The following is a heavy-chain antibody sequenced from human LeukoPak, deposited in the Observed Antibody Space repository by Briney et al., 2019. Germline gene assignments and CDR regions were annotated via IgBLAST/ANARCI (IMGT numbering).Heavy chain of an antibody. CDR3: ARRSIVATVNAAFDV. CDR2: IHHNGGT. J-gene: IGHJ3*01. Sequence: PSETLSLTCTVSGGSIRSSSYNWGWIRQPPGKGLEWIGSIHHNGGTYYSPSLKSRVTISVDTSKNQFSLRLSSVTAEDTAFYFCARRSIVATVNAAFDVWGQGTMVIVSS. D-gene: IGHD5-12*01. CDR1: GGSIRSSSYN. V-gene: IGHV4-39*01.